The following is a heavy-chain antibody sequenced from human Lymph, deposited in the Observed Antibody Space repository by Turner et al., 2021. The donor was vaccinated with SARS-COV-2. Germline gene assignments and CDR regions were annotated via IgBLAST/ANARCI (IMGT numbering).Heavy chain of an antibody. J-gene: IGHJ4*02. CDR2: ISGSGGST. V-gene: IGHV3-23*01. D-gene: IGHD6-13*01. Sequence: EVQLLESGGGLVQPGGSLRLSCAASGFTFSSYAMSWVRQVTGKGLEWVSAISGSGGSTYYADYVKGRFTIARDNSKNTLYLQMNSLRAEDTAVYYCATAAGTVEFDYWGQGTLVTVSS. CDR3: ATAAGTVEFDY. CDR1: GFTFSSYA.